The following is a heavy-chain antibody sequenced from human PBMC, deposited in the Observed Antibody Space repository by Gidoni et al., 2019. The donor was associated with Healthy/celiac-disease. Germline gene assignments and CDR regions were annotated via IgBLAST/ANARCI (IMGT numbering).Heavy chain of an antibody. CDR1: GGSVSRGSYY. CDR2: IYYSGST. V-gene: IGHV4-61*01. CDR3: ASQGRYCSGGSCYPEEFDP. J-gene: IGHJ5*02. D-gene: IGHD2-15*01. Sequence: QVQLQESGPGLVKPSETLSLTCTVSGGSVSRGSYYWSWIRQPPGKGLEWIGYIYYSGSTNYNPSLKSRVTISVDTSKNQFSLKLSSVTAADTAVYYCASQGRYCSGGSCYPEEFDPWGQGTLVTVSS.